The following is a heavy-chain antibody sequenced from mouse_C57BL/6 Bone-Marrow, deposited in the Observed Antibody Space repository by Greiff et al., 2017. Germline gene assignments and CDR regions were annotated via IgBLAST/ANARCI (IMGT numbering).Heavy chain of an antibody. J-gene: IGHJ3*01. Sequence: VQLQQPGAELVRPGASVKLSCKASGYTFTSYWMHWVKQRPGQGLEWIGGIDPSDSYTNYNQKFKGKATLTVDTSSSTAYMQLSSLTSEDSAYYYCARYSPWLAYWGQGTLVTVSA. V-gene: IGHV1-59*01. CDR1: GYTFTSYW. CDR3: ARYSPWLAY. CDR2: IDPSDSYT. D-gene: IGHD2-12*01.